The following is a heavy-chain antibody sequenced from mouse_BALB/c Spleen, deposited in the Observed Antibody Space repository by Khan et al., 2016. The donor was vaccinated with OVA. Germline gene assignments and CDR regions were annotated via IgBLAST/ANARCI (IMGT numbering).Heavy chain of an antibody. Sequence: QVQLKQSGAELAKPGASVKMSCKASGYTFINYWILWVKQRPGQGLEWIGYINPSTGYTEYNQNFKDKATLTADKSSSTAYMNLSSLTSEDSAVDYCARRGRRWDFDYWGQGTTLTVSS. CDR1: GYTFINYW. CDR2: INPSTGYT. J-gene: IGHJ2*01. D-gene: IGHD1-1*01. V-gene: IGHV1-7*01. CDR3: ARRGRRWDFDY.